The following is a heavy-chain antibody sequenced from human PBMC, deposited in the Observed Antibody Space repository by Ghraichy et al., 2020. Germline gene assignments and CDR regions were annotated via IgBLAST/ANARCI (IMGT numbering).Heavy chain of an antibody. CDR1: GFTFSSYN. CDR2: ISSGSKAI. D-gene: IGHD4-23*01. CDR3: ARASTVVRFYYYDGMDV. J-gene: IGHJ6*02. Sequence: GALRLSCVGSGFTFSSYNMNWVRQSPGKGLEWVSYISSGSKAIFYADSVRGRFTISRDNAQNSLYLQMNGLRDEDTAVYYCARASTVVRFYYYDGMDVWGQGTTVTVSS. V-gene: IGHV3-48*02.